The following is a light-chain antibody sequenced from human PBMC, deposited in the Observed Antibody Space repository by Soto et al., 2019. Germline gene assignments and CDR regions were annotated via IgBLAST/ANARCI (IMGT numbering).Light chain of an antibody. Sequence: ELVLTQSPGTLSLSPGERATLSCRASQSISGNYLAWYQQKPGQAPRLLIYGASNRATGIPERFSGSGSGTDFTLTIRRLEPQDSAIYYCQQYVIPVTFGQGTKVDIK. V-gene: IGKV3-20*01. CDR2: GAS. J-gene: IGKJ1*01. CDR1: QSISGNY. CDR3: QQYVIPVT.